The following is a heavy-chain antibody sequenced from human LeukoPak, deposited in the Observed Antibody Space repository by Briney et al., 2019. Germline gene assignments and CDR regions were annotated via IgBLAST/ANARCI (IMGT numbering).Heavy chain of an antibody. CDR2: ISYDGSNK. CDR3: ARSYDFWSGYDDY. J-gene: IGHJ4*02. CDR1: GLTFSSYA. D-gene: IGHD3-3*01. Sequence: GGSLRLSCAASGLTFSSYAMHWVRQAPGKGLEWVAVISYDGSNKYYADSVKGRFTISRDNSKNTLYLQMNSLRAEDTAVYYCARSYDFWSGYDDYWGQGTLVTVSS. V-gene: IGHV3-30*04.